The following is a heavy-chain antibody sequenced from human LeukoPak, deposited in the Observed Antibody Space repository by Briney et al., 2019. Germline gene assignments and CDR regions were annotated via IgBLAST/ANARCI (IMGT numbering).Heavy chain of an antibody. D-gene: IGHD2-15*01. CDR2: INPNSGGT. V-gene: IGHV1-2*02. J-gene: IGHJ4*02. CDR3: ARVYARYCSGGSCYLWLGY. Sequence: GASVKVSCKASGYTFTGYYMHWVRQAPGQGLEWMGWINPNSGGTNYAQKFQGRVTMTRDTSISTAYMELSRLRSDDTAVYYCARVYARYCSGGSCYLWLGYWGQGTLVTVSS. CDR1: GYTFTGYY.